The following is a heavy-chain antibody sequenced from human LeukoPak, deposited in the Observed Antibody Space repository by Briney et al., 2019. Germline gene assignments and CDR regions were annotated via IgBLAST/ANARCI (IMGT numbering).Heavy chain of an antibody. CDR3: ARVAYGNNATPFDH. V-gene: IGHV1-2*06. Sequence: ASVTVSCKASGYIFTDYYIHWVRQAPGQGPEWMGRINPNSGDTDSAKKFQGRVTMTRVTSITTVYMEMRRLTSDDTAVYYCARVAYGNNATPFDHWGQGTLVIVSS. D-gene: IGHD4-11*01. J-gene: IGHJ4*02. CDR1: GYIFTDYY. CDR2: INPNSGDT.